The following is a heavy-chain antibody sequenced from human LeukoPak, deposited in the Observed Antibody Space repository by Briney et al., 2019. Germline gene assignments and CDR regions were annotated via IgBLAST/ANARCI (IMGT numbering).Heavy chain of an antibody. CDR2: INSDGSST. Sequence: GGSLRLSCAASGFSFSNYWMHWVRQAPGKGLVWVSRINSDGSSTTYADSVKGRFTISRDNAKNTLYLQMNSLRAEDTAVYYCARGGSGSPFDYWGQGTLVTVSS. CDR3: ARGGSGSPFDY. J-gene: IGHJ4*02. CDR1: GFSFSNYW. D-gene: IGHD3-10*01. V-gene: IGHV3-74*01.